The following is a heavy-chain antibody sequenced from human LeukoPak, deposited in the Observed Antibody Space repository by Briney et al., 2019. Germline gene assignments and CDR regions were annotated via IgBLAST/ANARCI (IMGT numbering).Heavy chain of an antibody. CDR1: GGTFSSHA. V-gene: IGHV1-69*05. D-gene: IGHD2-2*01. CDR2: IIPISGTA. J-gene: IGHJ6*03. CDR3: ARGLQYQLLKALGYYYMDV. Sequence: SVKVSCRASGGTFSSHAIAWVRQAPGQGPEWMGGIIPISGTANYAQKFQGRVTITTDESTSTAYMELSSLTSDDTAVYYCARGLQYQLLKALGYYYMDVWGEGTTVTVSS.